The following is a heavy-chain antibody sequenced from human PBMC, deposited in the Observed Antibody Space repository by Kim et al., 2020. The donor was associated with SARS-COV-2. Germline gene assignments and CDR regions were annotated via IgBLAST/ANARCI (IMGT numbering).Heavy chain of an antibody. Sequence: ASVKVSCKVSGYTLTELSMHWVRQAPGKGLEWMGGFDPEDGETIYAQKFQGRVTMTEDTSTDTAYMELSSLRSEDTAVYYCATGGQLWYYFDYWGQGTLVTVSS. J-gene: IGHJ4*02. V-gene: IGHV1-24*01. CDR2: FDPEDGET. CDR1: GYTLTELS. D-gene: IGHD5-18*01. CDR3: ATGGQLWYYFDY.